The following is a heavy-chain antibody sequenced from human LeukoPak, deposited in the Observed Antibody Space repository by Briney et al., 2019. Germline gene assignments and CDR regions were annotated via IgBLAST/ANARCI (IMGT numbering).Heavy chain of an antibody. Sequence: GGSLRLSCAASGFTFSSYAMSWVRQAPGKGLEWVSAISGSGGSTYYADSVKGRFTISRDNSKNTLYLQMNSLRAEDTAVYYCAKDLITYYDILTGYYFDYWGQGTLVTVSS. J-gene: IGHJ4*02. V-gene: IGHV3-23*01. CDR1: GFTFSSYA. CDR3: AKDLITYYDILTGYYFDY. D-gene: IGHD3-9*01. CDR2: ISGSGGST.